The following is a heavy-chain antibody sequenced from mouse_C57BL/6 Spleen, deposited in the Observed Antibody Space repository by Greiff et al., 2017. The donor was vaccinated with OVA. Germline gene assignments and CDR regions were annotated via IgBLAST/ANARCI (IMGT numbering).Heavy chain of an antibody. D-gene: IGHD1-1*01. J-gene: IGHJ2*01. CDR3: ARWGTTVVVDY. CDR1: GFTFSSYG. V-gene: IGHV5-6*03. Sequence: EVMLVESGGGLVKPGGSLKLSCAASGFTFSSYGMSWVRQTPDKRLEWVATISSGGSYTYYPDSVKGRFTISRDNAKNTLYLQMSSLKSEDTAMYYCARWGTTVVVDYWGQGTTLTVSS. CDR2: ISSGGSYT.